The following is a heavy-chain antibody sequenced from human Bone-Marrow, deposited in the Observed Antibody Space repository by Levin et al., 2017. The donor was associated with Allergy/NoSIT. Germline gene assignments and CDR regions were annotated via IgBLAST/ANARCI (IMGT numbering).Heavy chain of an antibody. V-gene: IGHV2-5*02. J-gene: IGHJ4*02. CDR3: AHMVQIRGGGHYYYFDY. CDR2: IYWDDDK. CDR1: GFSFTTGGLG. D-gene: IGHD2-21*01. Sequence: SGPTLVKPTQTLTLTCTFSGFSFTTGGLGVGWIRQPPGKALEWLSLIYWDDDKRYSPSLKSRLTITTDTSKNQVVLTMTNMDPLDTATYYCAHMVQIRGGGHYYYFDYWGQGTLVTVSS.